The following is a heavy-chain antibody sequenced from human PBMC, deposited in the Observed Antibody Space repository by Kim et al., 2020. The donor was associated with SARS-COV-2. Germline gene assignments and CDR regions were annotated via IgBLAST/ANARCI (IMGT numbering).Heavy chain of an antibody. J-gene: IGHJ6*02. CDR2: I. CDR3: TREFLYYGFDV. Sequence: IFYADSVKGRFTISRDNAANSVFLQMNSLTVDDTALYYCTREFLYYGFDVWGQGTTVTVSS. V-gene: IGHV3-48*03. D-gene: IGHD2-21*01.